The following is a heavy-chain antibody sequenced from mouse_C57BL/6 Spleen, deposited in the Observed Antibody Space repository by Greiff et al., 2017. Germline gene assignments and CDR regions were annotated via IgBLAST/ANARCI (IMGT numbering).Heavy chain of an antibody. CDR2: IDPSDSET. J-gene: IGHJ2*01. CDR3: AREDLLDY. V-gene: IGHV1-52*01. Sequence: QVQLQQPGAGLVRPGSSVKLSCKASGYTFTSYWMHWVKQRPMQGLEWIGNIDPSDSETHYNQNFKDKATLTVDKTSSTAYMQVSSLTSEDSAVYYCAREDLLDYWGQGTTLTVSS. CDR1: GYTFTSYW.